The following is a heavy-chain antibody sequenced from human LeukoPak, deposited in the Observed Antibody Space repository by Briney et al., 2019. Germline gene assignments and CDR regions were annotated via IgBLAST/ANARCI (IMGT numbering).Heavy chain of an antibody. J-gene: IGHJ5*02. V-gene: IGHV4-39*01. D-gene: IGHD3-22*01. CDR1: GGSLSSSSYY. CDR2: IYYSGST. CDR3: ASVRYGSSGYYSP. Sequence: SETLSLTCTVSGGSLSSSSYYWGWIRQPPGKGLEWIGSIYYSGSTYYNPSLKSRVTISVDTSKNQFSLKLSSVTAADTAVYYCASVRYGSSGYYSPWGQGTGITVSS.